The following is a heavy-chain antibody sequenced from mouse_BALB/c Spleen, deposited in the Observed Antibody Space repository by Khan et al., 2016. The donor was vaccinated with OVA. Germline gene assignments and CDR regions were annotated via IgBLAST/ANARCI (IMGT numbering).Heavy chain of an antibody. J-gene: IGHJ3*01. D-gene: IGHD4-1*01. V-gene: IGHV5-6*01. CDR1: GFTFSAYG. CDR3: ASHLSGSFDY. CDR2: INSDGGYT. Sequence: EVQLVESGGDLVKPGGSLRLSCAASGFTFSAYGMAWVRQAPDKRLEWVATINSDGGYTYYPDTVKGRFIISRHNSANTLYLPLSSLTSEDTAIYYCASHLSGSFDYWGQGTLVTVSA.